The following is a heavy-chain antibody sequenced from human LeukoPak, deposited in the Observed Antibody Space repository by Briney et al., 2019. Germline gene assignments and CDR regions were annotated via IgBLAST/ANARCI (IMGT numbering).Heavy chain of an antibody. Sequence: PSETLSLTCTVSGDSISNYFWSWIRQPPGKGLEWIGYILTSGTTNYNPSLKSRVTISVDTSKNQFSLKLTSVTAADTAVYYCARPYSSSAHGTFDLWGPGTKVTVSS. CDR2: ILTSGTT. V-gene: IGHV4-4*09. CDR3: ARPYSSSAHGTFDL. CDR1: GDSISNYF. D-gene: IGHD6-13*01. J-gene: IGHJ3*01.